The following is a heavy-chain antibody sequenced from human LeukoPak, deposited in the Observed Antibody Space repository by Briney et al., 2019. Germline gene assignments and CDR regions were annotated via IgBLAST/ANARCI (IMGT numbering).Heavy chain of an antibody. CDR3: ARGGRGYSYRPGWFDP. D-gene: IGHD5-18*01. CDR1: GGSISSYY. Sequence: SETLSLTCTVSGGSISSYYWSWIRQPAGKGLEWIGRIYTSGSTNYNPSLKSRVTMSVDTSKNQFSLKLSSVTAADTAVYYCARGGRGYSYRPGWFDPWGQGTLVTVSS. CDR2: IYTSGST. J-gene: IGHJ5*02. V-gene: IGHV4-4*07.